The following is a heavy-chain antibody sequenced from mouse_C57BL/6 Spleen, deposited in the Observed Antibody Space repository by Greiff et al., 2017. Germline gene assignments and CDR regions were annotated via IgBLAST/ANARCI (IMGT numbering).Heavy chain of an antibody. CDR1: GYTFTSYW. CDR2: IHPSDSDT. D-gene: IGHD1-1*01. V-gene: IGHV1-74*01. J-gene: IGHJ3*01. Sequence: QVQLQQPGAELVKPGASVKVSCKASGYTFTSYWMHWVKQRPGQGLEWIGRIHPSDSDTNYNQKFKGKATLTVDKSSSTAYMQLSSLTSEDSAFYYCAIAGGSSYVAWFAYWGQGTLVTVSA. CDR3: AIAGGSSYVAWFAY.